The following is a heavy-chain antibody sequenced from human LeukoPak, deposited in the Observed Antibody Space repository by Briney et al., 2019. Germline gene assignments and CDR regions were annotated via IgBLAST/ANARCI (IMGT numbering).Heavy chain of an antibody. Sequence: GASLRLSCAASGFTFTTYTMNWVRQAPGKGLDLVSDISSSGSYIDYADSVKGRFTISRENAKNSLFLQMSSLRVEDTAVYYCARSLIADGAFDIWGQGTMVTVSS. CDR3: ARSLIADGAFDI. J-gene: IGHJ3*02. CDR1: GFTFTTYT. D-gene: IGHD2-21*01. V-gene: IGHV3-21*01. CDR2: ISSSGSYI.